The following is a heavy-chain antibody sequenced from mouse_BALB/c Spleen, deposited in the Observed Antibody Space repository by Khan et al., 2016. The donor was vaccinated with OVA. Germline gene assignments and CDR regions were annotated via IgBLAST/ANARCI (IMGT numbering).Heavy chain of an antibody. CDR3: ARGGAYYRSDGWFAY. CDR2: INPSSDYT. CDR1: GYTFTSYT. Sequence: VQLQESGAELARPGASVKMSCKASGYTFTSYTMHWVKQRPGQGLEWIGYINPSSDYTNYNQKFKDKATLTADKSSSTAYMQLSSLTSEDSAVYYCARGGAYYRSDGWFAYWGQGTLVTVSA. V-gene: IGHV1-4*01. D-gene: IGHD2-14*01. J-gene: IGHJ3*01.